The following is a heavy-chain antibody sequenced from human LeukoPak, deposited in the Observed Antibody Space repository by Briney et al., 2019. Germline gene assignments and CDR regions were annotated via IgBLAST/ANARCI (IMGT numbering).Heavy chain of an antibody. CDR3: TRGGNTGYYYNAFDI. J-gene: IGHJ3*02. Sequence: TGGSLRLSCAASGFTFSTYEMNWVRQAPGKGLEWVSYISSSDNTIYYVDSVKGRFTISRDNAKSSLYLQMNSPRVADTAVYYCTRGGNTGYYYNAFDIWGQGTMVTVSS. D-gene: IGHD3-22*01. CDR1: GFTFSTYE. V-gene: IGHV3-48*03. CDR2: ISSSDNTI.